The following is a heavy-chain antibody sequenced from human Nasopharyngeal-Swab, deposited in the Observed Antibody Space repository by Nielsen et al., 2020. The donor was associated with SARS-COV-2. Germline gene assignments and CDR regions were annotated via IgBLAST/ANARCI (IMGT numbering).Heavy chain of an antibody. J-gene: IGHJ4*02. Sequence: GESLKISCEASGFTFNSYWMSWVRQAPGKGLEWVAVISYDGSNKYYADSVKGRFTISRDNSKNTLYLQMNSLRAEDTAVYYCAKDMFDSGSYYFDYWGQGTLVTVSS. CDR1: GFTFNSYW. CDR2: ISYDGSNK. V-gene: IGHV3-30*18. D-gene: IGHD1-26*01. CDR3: AKDMFDSGSYYFDY.